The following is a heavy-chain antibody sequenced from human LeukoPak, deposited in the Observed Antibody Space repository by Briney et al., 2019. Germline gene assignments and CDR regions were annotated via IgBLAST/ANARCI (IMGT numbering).Heavy chain of an antibody. CDR3: AREGRDFWSGSRGWFDP. CDR1: TGSISSDGYY. J-gene: IGHJ5*02. CDR2: IHYSGST. D-gene: IGHD3-3*01. V-gene: IGHV4-30-4*01. Sequence: SETLSLTCTVSTGSISSDGYYWSWIRQPPGKGLEWIGYIHYSGSTFYNPSLKSRITISVDTSKNQFSLRLSSVTAADTAVYYCAREGRDFWSGSRGWFDPWGQGTLVTVSS.